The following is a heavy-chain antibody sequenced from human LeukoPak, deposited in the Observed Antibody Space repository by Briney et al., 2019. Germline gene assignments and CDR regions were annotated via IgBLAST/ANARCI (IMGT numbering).Heavy chain of an antibody. Sequence: VASVKVSCKASGGTFSSYAISWVRQAPGQGLEWMGGIIPIFGTANYAQKFQGRVTITADESTSTAYMELSSLRFEDTAVYYCAVLYYYDSGGYTDFDYWGQGTLVTVSS. CDR2: IIPIFGTA. V-gene: IGHV1-69*13. CDR1: GGTFSSYA. D-gene: IGHD3-22*01. J-gene: IGHJ4*02. CDR3: AVLYYYDSGGYTDFDY.